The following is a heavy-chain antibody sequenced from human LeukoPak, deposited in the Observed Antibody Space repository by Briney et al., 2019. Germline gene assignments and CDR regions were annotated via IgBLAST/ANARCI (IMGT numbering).Heavy chain of an antibody. CDR1: GFTFSNYA. D-gene: IGHD3-10*02. V-gene: IGHV3-30*04. Sequence: PGRSLRLSCAASGFTFSNYALHWVRQAPGKGLEWVAVISYDDTNKYYVDSVKGRFTISRDNSKNTLYLQMNSLRAEDTAVYYCAELGITMIGGVWGKGTTVTISS. CDR2: ISYDDTNK. J-gene: IGHJ6*04. CDR3: AELGITMIGGV.